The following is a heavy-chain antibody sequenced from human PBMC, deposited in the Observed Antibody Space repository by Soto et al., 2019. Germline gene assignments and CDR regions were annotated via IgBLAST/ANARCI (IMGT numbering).Heavy chain of an antibody. D-gene: IGHD3-16*02. CDR1: GGSISSYY. J-gene: IGHJ5*02. CDR2: IYYSGST. CDR3: ARLGGDYDYVWGSYPGFGFDP. Sequence: SETLSLTCTVSGGSISSYYWSWIRQPPGKGLEWIGYIYYSGSTNYNPSLKSRVTISVDTSKNQFSLKLSFVTAADTAVYYCARLGGDYDYVWGSYPGFGFDPWGQGTLVTVSS. V-gene: IGHV4-59*01.